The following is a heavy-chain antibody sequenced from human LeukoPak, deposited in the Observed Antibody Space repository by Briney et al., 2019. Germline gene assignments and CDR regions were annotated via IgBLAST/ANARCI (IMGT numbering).Heavy chain of an antibody. CDR1: GYSISSGYY. CDR2: IYHSGST. CDR3: ARLEDNDYVWGSYPRGIDY. V-gene: IGHV4-38-2*02. D-gene: IGHD3-16*02. J-gene: IGHJ4*02. Sequence: SETLSLTCSASGYSISSGYYWGWIRQPPGKGLEWIGNIYHSGSTYYNPSLKSRVTISVDTSKNQFSLKLSSVTAADTAVYYCARLEDNDYVWGSYPRGIDYWGQGTLVTVSS.